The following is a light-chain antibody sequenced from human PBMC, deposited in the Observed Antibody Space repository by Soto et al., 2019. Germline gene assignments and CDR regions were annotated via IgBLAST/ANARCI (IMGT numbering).Light chain of an antibody. J-gene: IGKJ1*01. CDR1: QSVSSTF. CDR2: GAS. V-gene: IGKV3-20*01. CDR3: QQYDSPRT. Sequence: EIVLTQSPGTLSLSPGERATLSCRASQSVSSTFLAWYQQKPGQAPRVLIYGASTRATGIPDRFSGSGSGTEFTLNISRLEPEDFAVYYCQQYDSPRTFGQGTKVEMK.